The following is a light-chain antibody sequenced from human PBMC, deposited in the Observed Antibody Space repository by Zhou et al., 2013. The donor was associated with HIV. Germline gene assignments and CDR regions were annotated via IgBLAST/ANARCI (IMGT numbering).Light chain of an antibody. V-gene: IGKV3D-20*02. Sequence: EIVIWQSPATLSLSPGERATVSCRASQTVSSNLAWYQHKPGQAPRLLIYDASSRATGIPDRFSGSGSGTDFTLTISRLEPEDFATYFCQLPETFGPGTKVDI. CDR1: QTVSSN. CDR3: QLPET. CDR2: DAS. J-gene: IGKJ3*01.